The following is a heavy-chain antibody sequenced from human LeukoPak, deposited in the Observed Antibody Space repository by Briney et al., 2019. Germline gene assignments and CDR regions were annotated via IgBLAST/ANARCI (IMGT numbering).Heavy chain of an antibody. CDR3: ARHRGTYYDY. CDR2: IKEDGSET. CDR1: GFTFSSYW. J-gene: IGHJ4*02. Sequence: PGGSLRLSCAASGFTFSSYWMSWVRQAPGKGLEWVANIKEDGSETYYVVSVRGRFTISRDNAKNSLYLQMNSLRAEDTAVYYCARHRGTYYDYWDQGTLVTVSS. V-gene: IGHV3-7*01. D-gene: IGHD3-16*01.